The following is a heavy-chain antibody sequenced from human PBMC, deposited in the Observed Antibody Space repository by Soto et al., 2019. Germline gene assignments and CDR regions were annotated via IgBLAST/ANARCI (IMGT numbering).Heavy chain of an antibody. D-gene: IGHD2-8*01. CDR1: GSSINIPDY. V-gene: IGHV4-38-2*01. Sequence: SETLSLTGVVSGSSINIPDYWGWIRQTPGKGLEYIGSIYYQIGSTYYNPSLKSRVTISTETSKKQFSLNLTSVTAADTAVYYCVRGALMADRQVDYWGQRTLLTFSS. CDR3: VRGALMADRQVDY. CDR2: IYYQIGST. J-gene: IGHJ4*02.